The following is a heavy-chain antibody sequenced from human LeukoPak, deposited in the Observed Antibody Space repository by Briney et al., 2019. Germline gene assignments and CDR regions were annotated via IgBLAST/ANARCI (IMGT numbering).Heavy chain of an antibody. CDR1: GCTFSSYA. CDR2: IIPIFGIA. CDR3: ASPHPGVAYCGGDCYLDFQH. D-gene: IGHD2-21*02. J-gene: IGHJ1*01. V-gene: IGHV1-69*04. Sequence: SVKVSCKASGCTFSSYAISWVRQAPGQGRDWRGRIIPIFGIANYAQKFQGRVTITADKSTSTAYMELSSLRSEDTAVYYCASPHPGVAYCGGDCYLDFQHWGQGTLVTVSS.